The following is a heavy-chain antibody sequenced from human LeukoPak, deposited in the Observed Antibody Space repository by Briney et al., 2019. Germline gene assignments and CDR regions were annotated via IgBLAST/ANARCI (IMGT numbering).Heavy chain of an antibody. CDR2: IYYSGST. Sequence: SETLSLTCTVSGGSISSHYWSWIRQPPGKALEWIGYIYYSGSTKYNPSLKSRVTISVDTSKNQFSLKLSSVTAADTAVYYRAGTADYGDYDGAVWGQGTTVTVSS. CDR3: AGTADYGDYDGAV. V-gene: IGHV4-59*08. CDR1: GGSISSHY. D-gene: IGHD4-17*01. J-gene: IGHJ6*02.